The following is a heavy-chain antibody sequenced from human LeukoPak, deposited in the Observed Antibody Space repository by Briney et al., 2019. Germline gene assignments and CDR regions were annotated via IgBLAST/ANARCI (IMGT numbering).Heavy chain of an antibody. V-gene: IGHV3-30*02. CDR3: AKTNSFYDFWNALDD. CDR1: GFTFSMFG. D-gene: IGHD3-3*01. Sequence: GGSLRLSCRTSGFTFSMFGMHWVRQAPGKGLEWVAFIRHHGNDVYYEESVKGRFTISRDNSKNTLYLQMDSLRPEDTAVYFCAKTNSFYDFWNALDDWGQGTLVTVSS. J-gene: IGHJ4*02. CDR2: IRHHGNDV.